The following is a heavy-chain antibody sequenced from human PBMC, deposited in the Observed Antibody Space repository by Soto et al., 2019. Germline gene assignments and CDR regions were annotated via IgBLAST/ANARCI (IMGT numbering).Heavy chain of an antibody. D-gene: IGHD3-22*01. CDR1: GFTFSSYA. CDR3: ARVTNSHNYYDSSGYLDY. V-gene: IGHV3-30-3*01. CDR2: ISYDGSNK. J-gene: IGHJ4*02. Sequence: AGGSLRLSCAASGFTFSSYAMHWVRQAPGKGLEWVAVISYDGSNKYYADSVKGRFTISRDNSKNTLYLQMNSLRAEDTAVYYCARVTNSHNYYDSSGYLDYWGQGTLVTGSS.